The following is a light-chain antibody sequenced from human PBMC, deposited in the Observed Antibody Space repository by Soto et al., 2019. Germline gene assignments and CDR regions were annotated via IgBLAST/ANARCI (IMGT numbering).Light chain of an antibody. V-gene: IGKV1-27*01. CDR2: AAS. J-gene: IGKJ3*01. CDR1: QAIRNS. CDR3: QKYYSAPFT. Sequence: DIQMTQSPSSLSASIGARVTITCRASQAIRNSLAWYQQKPGKVPYLLIYAASTLQSGVPSRFSGSGSGTDFTLTISSVQPEDADTYYCQKYYSAPFTLGHGTKVDI.